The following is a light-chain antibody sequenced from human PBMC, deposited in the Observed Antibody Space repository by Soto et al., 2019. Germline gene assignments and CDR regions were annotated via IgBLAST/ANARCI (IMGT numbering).Light chain of an antibody. V-gene: IGKV3-20*01. J-gene: IGKJ1*01. CDR2: GAS. Sequence: EIVLTQSPGTLSLSPGERATLSCKASQGVGSNYLAWYQQKPGQAPRPLIYGASSRATGIPYRFSGSGSGADFTLSISRLEPEDCAVYYCQQYGSSPWTFGQGTTVEIK. CDR3: QQYGSSPWT. CDR1: QGVGSNY.